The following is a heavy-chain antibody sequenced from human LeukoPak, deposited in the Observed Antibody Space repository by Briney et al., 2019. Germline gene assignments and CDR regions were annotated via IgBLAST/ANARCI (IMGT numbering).Heavy chain of an antibody. Sequence: SETLSLTCTVSGGSISSYYWSWVRQPPGKGLEWIAYIHYSGRTYQNPSLKGRVTISLDTSRNQFSLKLNSVTAADTAFYYCARHSASTSYPLDFWGQGILVTVSS. CDR2: IHYSGRT. J-gene: IGHJ4*02. CDR3: ARHSASTSYPLDF. D-gene: IGHD2/OR15-2a*01. V-gene: IGHV4-59*08. CDR1: GGSISSYY.